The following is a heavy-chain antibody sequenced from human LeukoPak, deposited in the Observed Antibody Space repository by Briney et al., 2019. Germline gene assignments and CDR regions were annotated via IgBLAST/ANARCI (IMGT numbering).Heavy chain of an antibody. CDR1: GGSFSGYY. D-gene: IGHD3-3*01. Sequence: PSETLSLTCAVYGGSFSGYYWSWIRQPPGKGLEWIGEINHSGSTNYNPSLKSRVTISVDTSKNQFSLKLSSVTAAYTAVYYCARGHHYAFWSGRPFVAFDIWGQETMVTVSS. J-gene: IGHJ3*02. V-gene: IGHV4-34*01. CDR3: ARGHHYAFWSGRPFVAFDI. CDR2: INHSGST.